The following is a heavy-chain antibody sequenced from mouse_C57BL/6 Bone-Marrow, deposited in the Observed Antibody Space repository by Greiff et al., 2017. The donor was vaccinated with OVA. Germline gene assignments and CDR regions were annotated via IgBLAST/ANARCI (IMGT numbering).Heavy chain of an antibody. J-gene: IGHJ4*01. CDR1: GFSLTSYG. Sequence: VKLVESGPGLVQPSQSLSITCTVSGFSLTSYGVHWVRQSPGKGLAWLGVIWSGGSTDYNAAFISRLSISKDNSKSQVFFKMNSLQADDTAIYYCARKVLGNHAMDYWGQGTSVTVSS. CDR3: ARKVLGNHAMDY. D-gene: IGHD2-1*01. V-gene: IGHV2-2*01. CDR2: IWSGGST.